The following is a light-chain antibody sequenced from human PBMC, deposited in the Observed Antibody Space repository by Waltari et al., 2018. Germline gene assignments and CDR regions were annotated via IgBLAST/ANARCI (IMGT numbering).Light chain of an antibody. V-gene: IGKV2-30*02. CDR3: MQATYWPWT. J-gene: IGKJ1*01. Sequence: DVVMTQSPLSLPVTLGQPASISCRSSQSLVHSSGNTYLSWFQQRPGQSPRRLSYKVSIRDSGVPDRFSGSGSGTDFTLKISRVEAEDVGVYYCMQATYWPWTFGQGTKVEIK. CDR2: KVS. CDR1: QSLVHSSGNTY.